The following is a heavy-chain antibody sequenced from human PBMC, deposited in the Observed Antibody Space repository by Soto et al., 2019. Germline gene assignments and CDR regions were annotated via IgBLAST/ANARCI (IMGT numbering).Heavy chain of an antibody. CDR1: VFTLQNYA. J-gene: IGHJ4*02. V-gene: IGHV3-23*01. CDR3: AIYCGSPSCFISLSDH. Sequence: GGSLRLSCTASVFTLQNYAMAWFRQAPGKGLEWVSTLIGGHYGTAYSYSVKGRFTVSRDNAKSSLYLQMNSLRAEDTAMYYCAIYCGSPSCFISLSDHWGPGTLVTVSS. D-gene: IGHD2-2*01. CDR2: LIGGHYGT.